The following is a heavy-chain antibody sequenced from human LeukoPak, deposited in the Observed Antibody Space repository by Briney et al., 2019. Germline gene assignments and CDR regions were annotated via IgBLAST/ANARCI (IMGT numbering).Heavy chain of an antibody. Sequence: SETLSLTCTVSGGSISSYYWSWIRQPPGKGLEWIGYIYYSGSTNYNPSLKSRVTISVDTSKNQFSLKLSSVTAADTAVYYCARNMGYCSGGSCYYHYFDYWGQGTLVTVSS. CDR3: ARNMGYCSGGSCYYHYFDY. V-gene: IGHV4-59*08. J-gene: IGHJ4*02. D-gene: IGHD2-15*01. CDR2: IYYSGST. CDR1: GGSISSYY.